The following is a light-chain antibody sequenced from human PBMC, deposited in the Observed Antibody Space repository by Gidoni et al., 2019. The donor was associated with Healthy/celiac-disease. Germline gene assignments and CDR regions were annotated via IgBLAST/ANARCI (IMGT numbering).Light chain of an antibody. CDR3: QAWDSSTGGV. V-gene: IGLV3-1*01. CDR2: QDS. Sequence: SYELTQPPSVSVSPGQTASITCSGDKWGEKYACWYQQKPGQSPVLVIYQDSKRPSGIPERFSCSNTGNTATMTSSGSQAMDGADYYCQAWDSSTGGVFGGGTKLTVL. J-gene: IGLJ2*01. CDR1: KWGEKY.